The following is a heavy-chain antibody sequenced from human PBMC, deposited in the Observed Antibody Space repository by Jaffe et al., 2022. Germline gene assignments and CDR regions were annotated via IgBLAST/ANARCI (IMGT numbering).Heavy chain of an antibody. CDR3: AKVERITIFGVGRHDAFDI. Sequence: QVQLVESGGGVVQPGGSLRLSCAASGFTFSSYGMHWVRQAPGKGLEWVAFIRYDGSNKYYADSVKGRFTISRDNSKNTLYLQMNSLRAEDTAVYYCAKVERITIFGVGRHDAFDIWGQGTMVTVSS. V-gene: IGHV3-30*02. CDR1: GFTFSSYG. D-gene: IGHD3-3*01. J-gene: IGHJ3*02. CDR2: IRYDGSNK.